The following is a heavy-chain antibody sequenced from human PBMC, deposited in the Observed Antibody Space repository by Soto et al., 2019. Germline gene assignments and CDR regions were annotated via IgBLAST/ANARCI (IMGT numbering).Heavy chain of an antibody. CDR2: ISYDGSNK. D-gene: IGHD3-10*01. J-gene: IGHJ4*02. CDR1: GFTFSSYA. CDR3: ARERGFD. V-gene: IGHV3-30-3*01. Sequence: QVQLVESGGGVVQPGRSLRLSCAASGFTFSSYAMHWVRQAPGKGLEWVAVISYDGSNKYYADSVKGRFTISRDNSKNTLYLQMNSLRAEDTAVHYCARERGFDWGQGTLVTVSS.